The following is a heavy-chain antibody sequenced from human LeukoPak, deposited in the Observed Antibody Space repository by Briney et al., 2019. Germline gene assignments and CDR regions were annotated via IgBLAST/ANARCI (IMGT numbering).Heavy chain of an antibody. V-gene: IGHV4-61*02. CDR2: IYTSGST. J-gene: IGHJ4*02. Sequence: PSQTLSLTCTVSGGSLSSGSYYWSWIRHPAGKGLEWIGRIYTSGSTNYNPSLKSRVTISVDTSKNQFSMKLSSVTAAYTAVYYCARGGSGYYYYWGQGTLVTVSS. CDR3: ARGGSGYYYY. D-gene: IGHD3-22*01. CDR1: GGSLSSGSYY.